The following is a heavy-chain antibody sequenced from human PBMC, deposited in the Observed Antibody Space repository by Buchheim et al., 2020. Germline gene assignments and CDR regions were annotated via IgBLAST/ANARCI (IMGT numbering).Heavy chain of an antibody. CDR1: GFTFSSYS. CDR2: IFATGTPI. J-gene: IGHJ4*02. CDR3: ARDTNWAFDH. D-gene: IGHD1-1*01. V-gene: IGHV3-48*01. Sequence: EVQLVESGGVLAQPGGSLRLSCAASGFTFSSYSMVWIRQAPGKGLEWVSYIFATGTPIYYADSVKGRFTIPRDNADNSLYPQMNSLRAEDTAVYFCARDTNWAFDHWGQGTL.